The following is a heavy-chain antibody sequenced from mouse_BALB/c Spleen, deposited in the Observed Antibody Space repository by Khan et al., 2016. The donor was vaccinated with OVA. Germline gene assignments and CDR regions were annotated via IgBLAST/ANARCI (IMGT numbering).Heavy chain of an antibody. V-gene: IGHV1S34*01. D-gene: IGHD2-2*01. J-gene: IGHJ4*01. CDR2: ISCYNGAT. CDR3: ARSHLLWLYAMDF. CDR1: GYSFTGYY. Sequence: LVKTGASVKISYKASGYSFTGYYMHWVKQSHGKRLEWMGYISCYNGATTYNQKFKGKATFTVDTSYSTAYMQFNSLTFEDSAVYYCARSHLLWLYAMDFWGQGTSVTVSS.